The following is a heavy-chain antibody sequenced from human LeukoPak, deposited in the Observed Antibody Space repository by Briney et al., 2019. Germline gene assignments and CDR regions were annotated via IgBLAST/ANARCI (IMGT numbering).Heavy chain of an antibody. CDR2: IYYSGST. CDR3: AGGPHALGMDA. Sequence: SETLSLTCTVSGGSISSYYWGWIRQPPGKGLEWIGYIYYSGSTNYNPSLQSRVTISVDTSKNQFSLKLSSAPAADTAVYYFAGGPHALGMDAWGPGTTVTVSS. V-gene: IGHV4-59*01. CDR1: GGSISSYY. J-gene: IGHJ6*01. D-gene: IGHD3-16*01.